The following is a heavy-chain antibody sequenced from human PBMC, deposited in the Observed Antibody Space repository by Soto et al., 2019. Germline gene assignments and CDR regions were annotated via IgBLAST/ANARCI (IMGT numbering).Heavy chain of an antibody. CDR1: GYSFTSYW. V-gene: IGHV5-51*01. J-gene: IGHJ4*02. D-gene: IGHD5-18*01. CDR2: IYPGDSDT. Sequence: EVQLVQSGAEVKKPGESLKISCKGSGYSFTSYWIGWVRQMPGKGLEWMGIIYPGDSDTRYSPSFQGQVTISADKSIITAYLQWSSLKASDTAMYYCARQPPTEQLWPQGHFDYWGQGTLVTVSS. CDR3: ARQPPTEQLWPQGHFDY.